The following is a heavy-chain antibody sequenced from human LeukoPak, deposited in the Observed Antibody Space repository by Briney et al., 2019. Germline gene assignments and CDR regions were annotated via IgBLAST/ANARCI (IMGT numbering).Heavy chain of an antibody. D-gene: IGHD4-17*01. V-gene: IGHV3-23*01. J-gene: IGHJ4*02. Sequence: GGSLRLSCAASGFTFSSYAMSWVRQAPGKGLEWVSAISGSGGSTYYADSVKGRFTISRDNFKNTLYLQMNSLRAEDTAVYYCAKHNGLIRSTFDYWGQGTLVTVSS. CDR1: GFTFSSYA. CDR2: ISGSGGST. CDR3: AKHNGLIRSTFDY.